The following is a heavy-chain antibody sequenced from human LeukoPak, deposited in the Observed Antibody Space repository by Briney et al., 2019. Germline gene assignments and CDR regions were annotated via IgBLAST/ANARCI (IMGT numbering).Heavy chain of an antibody. Sequence: PSETLSLTCTVSGGSISSYYWSWIRQPPGKGLEWIGYIYHSGSTNYNPSLKSRVTISVVTSKNQFSLKLSSVTAADTAVYYCARYSSGYRDAFDIWGQGTMVTVSS. D-gene: IGHD3-22*01. CDR1: GGSISSYY. J-gene: IGHJ3*02. V-gene: IGHV4-59*01. CDR2: IYHSGST. CDR3: ARYSSGYRDAFDI.